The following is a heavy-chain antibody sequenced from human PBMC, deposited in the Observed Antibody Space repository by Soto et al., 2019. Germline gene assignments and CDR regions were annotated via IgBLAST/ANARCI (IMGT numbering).Heavy chain of an antibody. CDR3: ATDSGGTTVAFGMDV. V-gene: IGHV1-69*01. CDR2: IIPIFGTA. CDR1: VGTFSSYA. Sequence: QVQLVQSGAEVKKPGSSVKVSYKASVGTFSSYAISWVRQAPGQGLEWMGGIIPIFGTANYAQKFQGRVTITADESTSPAYMELSSLRSEDTAVYYCATDSGGTTVAFGMDVWGQGTTVTVSS. D-gene: IGHD4-17*01. J-gene: IGHJ6*02.